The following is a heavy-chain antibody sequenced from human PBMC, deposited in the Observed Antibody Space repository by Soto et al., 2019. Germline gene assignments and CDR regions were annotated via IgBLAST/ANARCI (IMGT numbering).Heavy chain of an antibody. J-gene: IGHJ6*03. CDR3: ARDFYLGYCSGGSCYGGYYYYYMDV. CDR1: GYTFTSYA. D-gene: IGHD2-15*01. CDR2: INAGNGNT. Sequence: ASVKVSCKASGYTFTSYAVHWVRQAPGQRLEWMGWINAGNGNTKYSQKFQGRVTITRDTSASTAYMELSSLRSEDTAVYYCARDFYLGYCSGGSCYGGYYYYYMDVWGKGPTVTVSS. V-gene: IGHV1-3*01.